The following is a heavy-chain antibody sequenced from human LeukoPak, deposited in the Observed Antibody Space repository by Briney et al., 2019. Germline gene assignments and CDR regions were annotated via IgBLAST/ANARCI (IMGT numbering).Heavy chain of an antibody. D-gene: IGHD6-19*01. CDR3: ARAIAVAGYFDY. Sequence: GGSLRLSCAASGFTFSSYAMHWVRQAPGKGLEWVAVISYDGSNTYYADSVKGRFTISRDNSKNTLYLQMNSLRAEDTAVYYCARAIAVAGYFDYWGQGTLVTVSS. CDR1: GFTFSSYA. CDR2: ISYDGSNT. V-gene: IGHV3-30*04. J-gene: IGHJ4*02.